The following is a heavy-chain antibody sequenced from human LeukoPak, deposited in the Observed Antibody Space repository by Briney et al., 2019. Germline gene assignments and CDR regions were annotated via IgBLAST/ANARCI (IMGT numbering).Heavy chain of an antibody. CDR3: ARGIALVF. Sequence: SGTLSLTCAVYGGSFSGYYWSWIRQPPGKGLEWIGEINHSGSTNYNPSLKSRVTISVDTSKNQFSLKLSSVTAADTAVYYCARGIALVFWGQGTLVTVSS. J-gene: IGHJ4*02. V-gene: IGHV4-34*01. CDR1: GGSFSGYY. CDR2: INHSGST. D-gene: IGHD6-13*01.